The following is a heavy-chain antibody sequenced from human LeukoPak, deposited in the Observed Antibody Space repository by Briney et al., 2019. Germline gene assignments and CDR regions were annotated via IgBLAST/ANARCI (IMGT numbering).Heavy chain of an antibody. D-gene: IGHD3-10*01. CDR1: GFTFSSYA. CDR2: ISSNGGST. V-gene: IGHV3-64*01. CDR3: ARDYGSGSYRPTSLFDY. J-gene: IGHJ4*02. Sequence: PGGSLRLSCAASGFTFSSYAMSWVRQAPGKGLEWVSAISSNGGSTYYANSVKGRFTISRDNSKNTLYLQMGSLRAEDMAVYYCARDYGSGSYRPTSLFDYWGQGTLVTVSS.